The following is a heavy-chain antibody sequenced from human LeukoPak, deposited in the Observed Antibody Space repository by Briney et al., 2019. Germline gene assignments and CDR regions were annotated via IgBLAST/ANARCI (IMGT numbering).Heavy chain of an antibody. J-gene: IGHJ4*02. D-gene: IGHD3-3*01. CDR3: ARRVESGFSFDY. V-gene: IGHV5-51*01. CDR1: GYSFPTYW. CDR2: IYPGDSDT. Sequence: GESLKISCKGSGYSFPTYWIAWVRQMPGKGLEWMGIIYPGDSDTRYSPSFQGQVTISADKSISTAYLQWSGLKASDTAMYCCARRVESGFSFDYWGQGTLVSVSS.